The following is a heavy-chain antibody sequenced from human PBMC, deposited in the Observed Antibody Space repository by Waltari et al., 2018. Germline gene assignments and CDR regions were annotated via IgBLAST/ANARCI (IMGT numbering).Heavy chain of an antibody. Sequence: QVQLVQYGAEVKKPGAPVKVSCQVSGYTLTALSMQRVRQDPGKGLEWMGGFDPEDVETIYAQKFQGRVTMTEDTSTDTAYMELSSLRSEDTAVYYCATDLDYYGSSMDVWGQGTTVTVSS. V-gene: IGHV1-24*01. J-gene: IGHJ6*02. CDR2: FDPEDVET. D-gene: IGHD3-10*01. CDR1: GYTLTALS. CDR3: ATDLDYYGSSMDV.